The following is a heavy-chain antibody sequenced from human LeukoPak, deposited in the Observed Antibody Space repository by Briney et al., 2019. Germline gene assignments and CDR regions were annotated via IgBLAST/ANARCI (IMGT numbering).Heavy chain of an antibody. J-gene: IGHJ6*02. CDR1: GFTFSSYS. CDR3: ARPPTKGYYYYGMDV. D-gene: IGHD5-12*01. V-gene: IGHV3-48*01. CDR2: ISSSSSTT. Sequence: GGSLRLSCAASGFTFSSYSMNWVRQAPGKGLEWVSYISSSSSTTYYADSVKGRFTISRDNAKNSLYLQMNSLRAEDTAVYYCARPPTKGYYYYGMDVWGQGTTVTVSS.